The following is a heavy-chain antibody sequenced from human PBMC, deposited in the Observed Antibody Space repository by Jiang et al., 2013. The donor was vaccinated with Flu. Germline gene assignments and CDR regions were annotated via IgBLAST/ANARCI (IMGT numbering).Heavy chain of an antibody. Sequence: KPTQTLTLTCTFSGFSLSTSGMCVSWIRQPPGKALEWLARIDWDGDEYYSTSLKTRLTISKDTSKNQVVLRMTNMDPMDTATYYCARIRRGGLTTKKWFDPWGQGTXVTVSS. J-gene: IGHJ5*02. CDR3: ARIRRGGLTTKKWFDP. CDR2: IDWDGDE. V-gene: IGHV2-70*11. CDR1: GFSLSTSGMC. D-gene: IGHD4/OR15-4a*01.